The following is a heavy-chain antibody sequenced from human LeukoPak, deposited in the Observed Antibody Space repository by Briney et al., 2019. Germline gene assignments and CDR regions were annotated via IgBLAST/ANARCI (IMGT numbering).Heavy chain of an antibody. J-gene: IGHJ4*02. CDR1: GYSFTNYW. CDR2: IYPSDSDT. Sequence: GESLQISCQGSGYSFTNYWIGWVRQMPGKGLEWMGIIYPSDSDTKYSPSFRGQVTISADKSISTAYLQWTSLEASDTAMYYCARLDVTGSDYWGQGTLVTVSS. V-gene: IGHV5-51*01. CDR3: ARLDVTGSDY. D-gene: IGHD1-14*01.